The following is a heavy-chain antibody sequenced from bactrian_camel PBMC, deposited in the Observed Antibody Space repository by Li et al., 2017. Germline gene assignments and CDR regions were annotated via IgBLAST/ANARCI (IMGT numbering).Heavy chain of an antibody. Sequence: QVQLVESGGGSVQAGGSLRLSCAAIGHSYSSYCMGWFRQAPGRKREGLAHIDSDGTTTYADSVKGRFTISKDSAKNALYLQMNSLKPEDTAMYYCVASAEPTLAVGGGCRDRADWAISGGNYWGQGTQVTVS. CDR1: GHSYSSYC. CDR2: IDSDGTT. D-gene: IGHD7*01. J-gene: IGHJ4*01. V-gene: IGHV3S53*01. CDR3: VASAEPTLAVGGGCRDRADWAISGGNY.